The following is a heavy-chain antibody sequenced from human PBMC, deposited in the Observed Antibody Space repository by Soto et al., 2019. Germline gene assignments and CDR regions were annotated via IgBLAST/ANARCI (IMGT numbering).Heavy chain of an antibody. V-gene: IGHV3-33*01. CDR2: IWYDGSNK. CDR3: ARVAPYDSSGPLDY. J-gene: IGHJ4*02. D-gene: IGHD3-22*01. CDR1: GFTFSSYG. Sequence: GGSLRLSCSAPGFTFSSYGMHWVRQAPGKGLEWVAVIWYDGSNKYYADSVKGRFTISRDNSRNTLYLQMNSLRAEDTAVYYCARVAPYDSSGPLDYWGQGTLVTVSS.